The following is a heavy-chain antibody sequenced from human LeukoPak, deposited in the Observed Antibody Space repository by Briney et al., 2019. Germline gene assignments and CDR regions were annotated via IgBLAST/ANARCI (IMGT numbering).Heavy chain of an antibody. CDR3: AREGGTIFGP. CDR1: GYTFTGYY. J-gene: IGHJ5*02. Sequence: ASVKVSCKASGYTFTGYYMHWVRQAPGQGLEWMGWINPNSGGTNYAQKFQGRVTMTRDTSTSTVYMELSSLRSEDTAVYYCAREGGTIFGPWGQGTLVTVSS. CDR2: INPNSGGT. D-gene: IGHD3-3*01. V-gene: IGHV1-2*02.